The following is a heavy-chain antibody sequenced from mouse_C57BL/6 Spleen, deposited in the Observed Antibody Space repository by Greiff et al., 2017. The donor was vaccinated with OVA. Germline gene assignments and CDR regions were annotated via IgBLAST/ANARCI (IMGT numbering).Heavy chain of an antibody. J-gene: IGHJ2*01. Sequence: QVQLQQSGAELVKPGASVKISCKASGYAFSSYWMNWVKQRPGKGLEWIGQIYPGDGDTNYNGKFKGKATLTADKSSSTAYMQLSSLTSEDSAVYFCARLTVVPSYYFDYWGQGTTLTVSS. CDR3: ARLTVVPSYYFDY. V-gene: IGHV1-80*01. CDR2: IYPGDGDT. D-gene: IGHD1-1*01. CDR1: GYAFSSYW.